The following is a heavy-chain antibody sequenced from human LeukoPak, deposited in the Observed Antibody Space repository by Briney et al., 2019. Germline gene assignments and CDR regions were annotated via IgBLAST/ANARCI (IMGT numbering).Heavy chain of an antibody. CDR2: ISSSSSYI. J-gene: IGHJ6*03. CDR1: GFTFSSYS. D-gene: IGHD1-26*01. V-gene: IGHV3-21*01. Sequence: GGSLRLSCAASGFTFSSYSMNWVRQAPGKGLEWDSSISSSSSYIYYADSVKGRFTISRDNAKNSLYLQMNSLRAEDTAVYYCARGVGLPWITRQNYYYYMDVWGKGTTVTVSS. CDR3: ARGVGLPWITRQNYYYYMDV.